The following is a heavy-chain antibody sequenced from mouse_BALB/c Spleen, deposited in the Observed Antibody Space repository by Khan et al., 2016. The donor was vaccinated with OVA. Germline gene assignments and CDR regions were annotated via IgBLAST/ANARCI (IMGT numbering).Heavy chain of an antibody. CDR3: ARRDGYYVHWYFDV. J-gene: IGHJ1*01. D-gene: IGHD2-3*01. CDR1: GSSFTGYT. Sequence: EVQLQQSGPELVKPGASMKMSCKASGSSFTGYTLNWVKQSHGKNLVWIGLINPFNGDTNYNQKFKGKATLIADKSSRTAYMELLSLTSEDSAVYYCARRDGYYVHWYFDVWGAGTTVTVSS. CDR2: INPFNGDT. V-gene: IGHV1-37*01.